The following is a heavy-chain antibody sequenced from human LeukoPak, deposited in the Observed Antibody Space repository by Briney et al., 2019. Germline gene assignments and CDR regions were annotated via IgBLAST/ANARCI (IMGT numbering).Heavy chain of an antibody. J-gene: IGHJ4*02. V-gene: IGHV3-13*01. CDR1: GFTFSTFD. Sequence: QTGGSLRLSCAASGFTFSTFDFHWVRRAAGKGLEWVSGIGKTGDTYYLDSVKGRFTFSRENAKNSLSLQMNSLRAGDTAVYYCARGAPTGFDYWGPGTLVTVS. CDR2: IGKTGDT. CDR3: ARGAPTGFDY. D-gene: IGHD1-14*01.